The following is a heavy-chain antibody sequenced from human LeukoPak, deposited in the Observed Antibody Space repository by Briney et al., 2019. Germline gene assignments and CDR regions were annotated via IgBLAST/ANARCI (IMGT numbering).Heavy chain of an antibody. CDR2: MSYNDGA. CDR1: GGSISSYY. Sequence: PSETLSLTCTVSGGSISSYYWSWIRQPPGKGLEWVAYMSYNDGATYNPSLKSRVTMSLDTSRNQFFLKLISVTAADTAVYYCARFLRGATNALEIWGQGTMVTVSS. V-gene: IGHV4-59*13. CDR3: ARFLRGATNALEI. D-gene: IGHD1-26*01. J-gene: IGHJ3*02.